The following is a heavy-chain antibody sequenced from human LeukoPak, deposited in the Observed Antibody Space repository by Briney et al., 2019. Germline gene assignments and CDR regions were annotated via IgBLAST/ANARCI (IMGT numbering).Heavy chain of an antibody. Sequence: SETLSLTCTVSGGSISSYYWSWIRQPPGKGLEWIGYIYYSGSTNYNPSLKSRVTISVDTSKDQFSLKLNSVTAADTAVYYCAKALEGSCCRGMDVWGQGTTVTVSS. D-gene: IGHD2-15*01. CDR1: GGSISSYY. J-gene: IGHJ6*02. V-gene: IGHV4-59*08. CDR2: IYYSGST. CDR3: AKALEGSCCRGMDV.